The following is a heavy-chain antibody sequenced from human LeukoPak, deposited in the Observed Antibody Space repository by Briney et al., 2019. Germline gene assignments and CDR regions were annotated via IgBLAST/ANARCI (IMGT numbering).Heavy chain of an antibody. J-gene: IGHJ6*04. Sequence: GGSLRLSCAASGFTFDDYAMHWVRQAPGKGLEWVSGISWNSGSIGYADSVKGRFTISRDNAKNSLYLQMNSLRAEDAAVYYCAELGITMIGGVWGKGTTVTISS. CDR1: GFTFDDYA. D-gene: IGHD3-10*02. CDR3: AELGITMIGGV. CDR2: ISWNSGSI. V-gene: IGHV3-9*01.